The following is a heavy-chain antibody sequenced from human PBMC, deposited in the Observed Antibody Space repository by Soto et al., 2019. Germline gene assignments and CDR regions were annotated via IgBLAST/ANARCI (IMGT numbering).Heavy chain of an antibody. CDR2: ISGVADST. Sequence: PGGSLRLSCAASGFTFNNYAMSWVRQAPGEGLEWVSAISGVADSTYYADSVKGRFTISRDNSKNMLYLQMNTLRAEDTALYYCARESTPFLGYCLHGVCCNDYWGHGSLVTVSS. J-gene: IGHJ4*01. CDR3: ARESTPFLGYCLHGVCCNDY. V-gene: IGHV3-23*01. CDR1: GFTFNNYA. D-gene: IGHD2-8*01.